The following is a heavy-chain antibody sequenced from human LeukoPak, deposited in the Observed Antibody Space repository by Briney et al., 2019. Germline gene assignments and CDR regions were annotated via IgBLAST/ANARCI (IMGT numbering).Heavy chain of an antibody. CDR2: IRSKSDNGTT. D-gene: IGHD2-8*02. Sequence: GGSLRLSCAASGFTFNNAWMTWVRQAPGKGLEWVGRIRSKSDNGTTDYAEAVKGRFTISREDSENTLFLQMNSLNTEDTAVYYFTTAPCCTGPCNPYDAFDIWGQGTMVTVSS. CDR3: TTAPCCTGPCNPYDAFDI. J-gene: IGHJ3*02. V-gene: IGHV3-15*01. CDR1: GFTFNNAW.